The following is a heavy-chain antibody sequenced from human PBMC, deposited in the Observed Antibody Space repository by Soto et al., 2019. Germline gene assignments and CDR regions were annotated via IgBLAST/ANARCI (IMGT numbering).Heavy chain of an antibody. J-gene: IGHJ6*02. CDR1: GFTFSSYG. CDR2: ISYDGSNK. D-gene: IGHD3-3*01. Sequence: GGSLRLSCAASGFTFSSYGMHWVHQAPGKGLEWVAVISYDGSNKYYADSVKGRFTISRDNSKNTLYLQMNSLRAEDTAVYYCAKGRSGYHQYYYGMDVWGQGTTVTVSS. CDR3: AKGRSGYHQYYYGMDV. V-gene: IGHV3-30*18.